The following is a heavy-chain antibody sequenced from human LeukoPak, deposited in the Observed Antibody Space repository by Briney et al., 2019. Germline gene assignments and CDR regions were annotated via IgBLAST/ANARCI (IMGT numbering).Heavy chain of an antibody. V-gene: IGHV4-59*01. J-gene: IGHJ4*02. CDR2: IYYSGST. D-gene: IGHD7-27*01. CDR1: GGSISSYY. Sequence: SETLSLTCTVSGGSISSYYWNWIRQPPGKGLEWIGYIYYSGSTNYNPSLKSRVTISVDTSKNQFSLRLSSVTAADTAVYYCARDAMGTDYWGQGTLVTVSS. CDR3: ARDAMGTDY.